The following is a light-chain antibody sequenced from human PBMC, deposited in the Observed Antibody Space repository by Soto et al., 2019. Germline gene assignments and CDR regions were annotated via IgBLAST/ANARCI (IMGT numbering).Light chain of an antibody. CDR1: QSISSN. V-gene: IGKV3-15*01. Sequence: EIVMTQSPATLSVSPGERATLSCRASQSISSNLAWYQQKPGQAPRLLIYNASTRATGIPARFSGSGSGTEFTLTISSLQSEDFAVYYCQQYNNWPPRYTFXQGTKVDI. J-gene: IGKJ2*01. CDR3: QQYNNWPPRYT. CDR2: NAS.